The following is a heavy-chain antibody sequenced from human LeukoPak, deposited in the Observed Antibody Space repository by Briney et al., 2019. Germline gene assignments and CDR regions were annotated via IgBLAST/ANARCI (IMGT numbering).Heavy chain of an antibody. J-gene: IGHJ4*02. CDR3: ASIVGARTSGFDY. CDR1: GHIFTAYY. Sequence: ASVKVSCKGSGHIFTAYYMHWVRQAPGQGLEWMGWINPNSGDTNYVQKFQGRVTMTRDTSISTAYMELSRLRSDDTAVYYCASIVGARTSGFDYWGQGTLVTVSS. D-gene: IGHD1-26*01. CDR2: INPNSGDT. V-gene: IGHV1-2*02.